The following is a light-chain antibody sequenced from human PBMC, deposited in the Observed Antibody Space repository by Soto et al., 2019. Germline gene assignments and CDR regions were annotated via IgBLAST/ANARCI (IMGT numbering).Light chain of an antibody. CDR1: SSDVGVYNY. Sequence: QSVLTQPRAVSGSPGQSVTISCTGTSSDVGVYNYVSWYQQYPGKAPKIMIYDVSKRPSGVPDRFSGSKSDNTASLTISGLQAEDEAYYYCCSYAGSYTFVFGIGTK. CDR2: DVS. J-gene: IGLJ1*01. V-gene: IGLV2-11*01. CDR3: CSYAGSYTFV.